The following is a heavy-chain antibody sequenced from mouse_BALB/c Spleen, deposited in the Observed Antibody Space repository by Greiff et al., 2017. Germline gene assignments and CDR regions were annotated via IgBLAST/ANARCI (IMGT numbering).Heavy chain of an antibody. Sequence: LQQPGAELVKPGASVKMSCKASGYTFTSYNMHWVKQTPGQGLEWIGAIYPGNGDTSYNQKFKGKATLTADKSSSTAYMQLSSLTSEDSAVYYCARWGSLLHAMDYWGQGTSVTVSS. CDR3: ARWGSLLHAMDY. CDR2: IYPGNGDT. J-gene: IGHJ4*01. V-gene: IGHV1-12*01. D-gene: IGHD1-2*01. CDR1: GYTFTSYN.